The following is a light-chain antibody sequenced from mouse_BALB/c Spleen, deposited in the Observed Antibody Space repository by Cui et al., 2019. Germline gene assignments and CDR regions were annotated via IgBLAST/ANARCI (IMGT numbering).Light chain of an antibody. CDR1: QDVGTA. CDR2: WAS. CDR3: QQYSSYPWT. Sequence: DIVMTQSHKCMSTSVGDRVSITCKASQDVGTAVAWYQQKPWQSPKLLIYWASTRHTGVPDRFTGSGSGTDFTLTISNVQSEDLADYFCQQYSSYPWTFGGGTKLEIK. V-gene: IGKV6-23*01. J-gene: IGKJ1*01.